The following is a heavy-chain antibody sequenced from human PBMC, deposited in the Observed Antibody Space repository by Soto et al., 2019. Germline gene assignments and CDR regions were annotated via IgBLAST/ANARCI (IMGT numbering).Heavy chain of an antibody. J-gene: IGHJ6*02. CDR1: GFTFSSYS. Sequence: GGSLRLSCAASGFTFSSYSMNWVRQAPGKGLEWASSISSSSSYIYYADSVKGRFTISRDNAKNSLYLQMNSLRAEDAAVYYCARDKKEQWLAGYYYYYGMDVWGQGTTVTVSS. CDR2: ISSSSSYI. CDR3: ARDKKEQWLAGYYYYYGMDV. D-gene: IGHD6-19*01. V-gene: IGHV3-21*01.